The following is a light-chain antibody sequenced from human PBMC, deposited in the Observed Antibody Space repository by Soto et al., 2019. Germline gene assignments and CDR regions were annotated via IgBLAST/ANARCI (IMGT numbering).Light chain of an antibody. Sequence: EIVLTQSPATLSLSPRERSTLXXRASQSVNIYLAWYQQKPGQAPRLLXYDASNRATGIPARFSGNGSGTDFTLTISSLEPEDFAVYYCQQRSNWPPITFGQGTRLEIK. V-gene: IGKV3-11*01. J-gene: IGKJ5*01. CDR2: DAS. CDR3: QQRSNWPPIT. CDR1: QSVNIY.